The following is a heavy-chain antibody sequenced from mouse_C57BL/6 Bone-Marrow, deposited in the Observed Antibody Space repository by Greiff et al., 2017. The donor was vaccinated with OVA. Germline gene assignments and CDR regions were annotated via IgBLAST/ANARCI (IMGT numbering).Heavy chain of an antibody. J-gene: IGHJ1*03. CDR3: ARYGDYGSSFYWYFDV. V-gene: IGHV1-19*01. CDR1: GYTFTDYY. Sequence: EVQLQESGPVLVKPGASVKMSCKASGYTFTDYYMNWVKQSHGKSLEWIGVINPYNGGTSYNQKFKGKATLTVDKSSSTAYMELNSLTSEDSAVYYCARYGDYGSSFYWYFDVWGTGTTVTVSS. CDR2: INPYNGGT. D-gene: IGHD1-1*01.